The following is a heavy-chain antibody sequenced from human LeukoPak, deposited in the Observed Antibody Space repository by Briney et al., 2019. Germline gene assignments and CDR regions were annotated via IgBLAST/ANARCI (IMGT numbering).Heavy chain of an antibody. D-gene: IGHD6-13*01. CDR1: GFTFSGYA. Sequence: GGSLRLSCAASGFTFSGYAMHWVRQAPGKGLEWVAVISYDGSNKYYADSVKGRFTISRDNSKNTLYLQMNSLRAEDTAVYYCARGWAAAGHFDYWGQGTLVTVSS. J-gene: IGHJ4*02. V-gene: IGHV3-30*04. CDR3: ARGWAAAGHFDY. CDR2: ISYDGSNK.